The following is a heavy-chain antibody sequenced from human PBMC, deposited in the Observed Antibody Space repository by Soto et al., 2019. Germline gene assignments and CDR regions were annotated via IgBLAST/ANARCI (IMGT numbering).Heavy chain of an antibody. CDR3: ARVTTSIVVVPAADAFDI. Sequence: QVQLVQSGAEVKKPGSSVKVSCKASGGTFSSYTISWVRQAPGQGLEWMGRIIPILGIANYVQKFPCRATITADKSTSTANMELSSLRSEDTAVYYCARVTTSIVVVPAADAFDIWGQGTMVTVSS. J-gene: IGHJ3*02. CDR2: IIPILGIA. D-gene: IGHD2-2*01. V-gene: IGHV1-69*02. CDR1: GGTFSSYT.